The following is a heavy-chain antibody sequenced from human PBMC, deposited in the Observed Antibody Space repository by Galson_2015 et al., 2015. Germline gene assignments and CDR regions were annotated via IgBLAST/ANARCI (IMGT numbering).Heavy chain of an antibody. Sequence: SLRLSCEASGFTFSVYAMSWFRQAPGKGLEWVSAINDSGGSTYYADSVQGRFTISRDNSKNTLDLKMNSLRVEDTAVYYCAKFHLIVGHSYVGFDFWGQGTLVTVSS. V-gene: IGHV3-23*01. CDR3: AKFHLIVGHSYVGFDF. J-gene: IGHJ4*02. CDR1: GFTFSVYA. CDR2: INDSGGST. D-gene: IGHD3-22*01.